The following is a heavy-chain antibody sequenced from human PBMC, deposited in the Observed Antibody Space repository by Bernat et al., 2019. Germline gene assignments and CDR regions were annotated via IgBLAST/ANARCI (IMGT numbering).Heavy chain of an antibody. CDR1: GGSVSNDY. CDR3: ARLGDILDS. V-gene: IGHV4-59*08. D-gene: IGHD2-21*01. CDR2: IFYSGST. Sequence: QVQLQESGPGLVKPSETLSLTCTVSGGSVSNDYWSWIRQPPGKGLEWIGDIFYSGSTHYNPSLKRRVTISVDTSKNQFSLKLNSVTAADTAIYYCARLGDILDSWGQGTLVTVSS. J-gene: IGHJ4*02.